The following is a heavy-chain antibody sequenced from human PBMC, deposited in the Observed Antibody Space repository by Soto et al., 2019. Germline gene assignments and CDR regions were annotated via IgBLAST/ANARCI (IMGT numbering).Heavy chain of an antibody. CDR1: GGSISSGGYY. D-gene: IGHD3-10*01. CDR2: IYYSGST. Sequence: LSLTCTVSGGSISSGGYYWSWIRQHPGKGLEWIGYIYYSGSTYYNPSLKSRVTISVDTSKNQFSLKLSSVTAADTAVYYCARGLMVRGVMHAFDIWGQGTMVTVSS. V-gene: IGHV4-31*03. J-gene: IGHJ3*02. CDR3: ARGLMVRGVMHAFDI.